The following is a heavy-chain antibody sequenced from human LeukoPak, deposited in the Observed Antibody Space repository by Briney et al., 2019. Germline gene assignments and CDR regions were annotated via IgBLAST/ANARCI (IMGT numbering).Heavy chain of an antibody. Sequence: ASVKVSCKASGYTFTDFGVSWVRQAPGQGLEWMGWISAYNGNTNYVQKFQGRVTMTTDTSTSTAYMELRSLRSDDTAVYYCARGERIMITFGGVIPPFDYWGQGTLVTVSS. CDR2: ISAYNGNT. J-gene: IGHJ4*02. CDR3: ARGERIMITFGGVIPPFDY. V-gene: IGHV1-18*01. CDR1: GYTFTDFG. D-gene: IGHD3-16*01.